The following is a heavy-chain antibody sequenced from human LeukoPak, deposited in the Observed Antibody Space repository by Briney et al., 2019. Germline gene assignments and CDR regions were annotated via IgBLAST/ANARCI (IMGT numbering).Heavy chain of an antibody. CDR2: TIPIFGTP. D-gene: IGHD2-15*01. CDR3: ARYYCSGGSCSYYFDY. V-gene: IGHV1-69*13. J-gene: IGHJ4*02. Sequence: SVKVSCKASGGTFSSYAISWVRQAPGQGLEWMGGTIPIFGTPNYAQKFQGRVTITADESTSTAYMELSSLRSEDTAVYYCARYYCSGGSCSYYFDYWGQGTLVTVSS. CDR1: GGTFSSYA.